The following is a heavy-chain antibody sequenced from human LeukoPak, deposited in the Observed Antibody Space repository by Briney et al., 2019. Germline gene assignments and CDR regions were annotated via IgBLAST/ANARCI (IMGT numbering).Heavy chain of an antibody. Sequence: SETLSLTCAVYGGSFSGYYWSWIRQPPGKGLEWIGEINHSGSTNYNPSLKSRVTISVDTSKNQFSLKLSSVTAADTAVYYCARGFPTYYYGSGSYRYWGQGTLVTVSS. D-gene: IGHD3-10*01. CDR2: INHSGST. J-gene: IGHJ4*02. CDR3: ARGFPTYYYGSGSYRY. V-gene: IGHV4-34*01. CDR1: GGSFSGYY.